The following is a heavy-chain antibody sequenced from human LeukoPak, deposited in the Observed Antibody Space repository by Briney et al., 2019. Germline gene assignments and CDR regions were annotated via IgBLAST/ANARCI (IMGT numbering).Heavy chain of an antibody. J-gene: IGHJ4*02. V-gene: IGHV1-2*02. D-gene: IGHD2/OR15-2a*01. Sequence: ASMKVPCKSSGFTFTDHYIHWVRQGPGQGLEWMGYIGPHSTFTSSPQEFQGRVTMTRDASMSTAYMELTRLTSDDTAVYYCVREGEGPLSKDFDYWGQGTLVTVSS. CDR3: VREGEGPLSKDFDY. CDR2: IGPHSTFT. CDR1: GFTFTDHY.